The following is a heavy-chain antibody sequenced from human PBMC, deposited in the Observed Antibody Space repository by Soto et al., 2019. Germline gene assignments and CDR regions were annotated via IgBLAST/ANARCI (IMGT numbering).Heavy chain of an antibody. V-gene: IGHV4-34*01. Sequence: QVQLQQWGAGLLKPSETLSLTCAVYGGSFSGYYWSWIRQPPGKGLEWIGEITHSGSTNYNSSLKSAVTISVDASKSQFSLKLSSVTAADTAVYYCARDVMANNRYHWYFDLWGRGTLVTVSS. D-gene: IGHD2-8*01. J-gene: IGHJ2*01. CDR3: ARDVMANNRYHWYFDL. CDR1: GGSFSGYY. CDR2: ITHSGST.